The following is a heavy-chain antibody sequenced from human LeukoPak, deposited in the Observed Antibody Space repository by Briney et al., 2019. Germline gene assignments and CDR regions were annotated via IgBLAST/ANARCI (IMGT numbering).Heavy chain of an antibody. CDR1: GYTFTSYD. Sequence: ASVKVSCKASGYTFTSYDINWVRQATGQGLEWMGWMNPNSGNTGYAQKLQGRVTITRNTSISTAYMELSSLRSEDTAVYYCARARRDEWDLNYFDYWGQGTLVTVSS. CDR2: MNPNSGNT. J-gene: IGHJ4*02. D-gene: IGHD1-26*01. CDR3: ARARRDEWDLNYFDY. V-gene: IGHV1-8*03.